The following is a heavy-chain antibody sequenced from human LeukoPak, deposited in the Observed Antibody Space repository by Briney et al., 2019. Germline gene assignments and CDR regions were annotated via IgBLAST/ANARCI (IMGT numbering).Heavy chain of an antibody. V-gene: IGHV3-23*01. CDR2: ISGSGGST. CDR1: GFTFSSYA. Sequence: PGGSLRLSCAASGFTFSSYAMSWVRQAPGKGLEWVSAISGSGGSTYYADSVKGRFTISRDNSKSTLYLQVNSLRAEDAALYYCAKGGYYGSGSRYFDSWGQGTLVTVSS. CDR3: AKGGYYGSGSRYFDS. J-gene: IGHJ4*02. D-gene: IGHD3-10*01.